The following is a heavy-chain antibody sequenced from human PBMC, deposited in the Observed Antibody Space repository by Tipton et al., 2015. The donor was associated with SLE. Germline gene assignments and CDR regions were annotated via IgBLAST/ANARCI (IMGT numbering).Heavy chain of an antibody. CDR1: GGSISSSGYY. Sequence: TLSLTCTVSGGSISSSGYYWGWIRQPPGKGLEWIGTIYYSGSTYYSPSLKSRVTISVDTSKNQFSLKLSSVTAADTAVYYCARHDGYYDRTFQHWGQGTLVTVSS. J-gene: IGHJ1*01. V-gene: IGHV4-39*01. CDR3: ARHDGYYDRTFQH. CDR2: IYYSGST. D-gene: IGHD3-22*01.